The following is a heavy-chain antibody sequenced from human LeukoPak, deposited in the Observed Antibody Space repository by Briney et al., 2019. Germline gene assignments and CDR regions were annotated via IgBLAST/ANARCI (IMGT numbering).Heavy chain of an antibody. CDR2: ISSSGNTI. CDR1: GFTFSSYS. CDR3: ARLRGYSYGYGDY. Sequence: GGSLRLSCAASGFTFSSYSMTWVRQAPGKGLEWVSYISSSGNTIDYADSVKGRFTISRDNAKNSLYLQMVSLRAEDMAVYYCARLRGYSYGYGDYWGQGTLVTVSS. D-gene: IGHD5-18*01. V-gene: IGHV3-48*04. J-gene: IGHJ4*02.